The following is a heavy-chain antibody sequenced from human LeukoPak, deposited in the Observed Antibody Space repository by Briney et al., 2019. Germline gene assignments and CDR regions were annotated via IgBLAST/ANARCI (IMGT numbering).Heavy chain of an antibody. CDR3: AKGPAWPPWD. D-gene: IGHD5-24*01. V-gene: IGHV3-23*01. CDR1: GLTFSNYA. Sequence: GGSLRLSCAASGLTFSNYAMSWVRQAPGKGLEWVSAISGSGGNTYYAASVKGRFTISRDNSKNTVHLQMNSLRAEDTAVYYCAKGPAWPPWDWGQGTLVTVSS. J-gene: IGHJ4*02. CDR2: ISGSGGNT.